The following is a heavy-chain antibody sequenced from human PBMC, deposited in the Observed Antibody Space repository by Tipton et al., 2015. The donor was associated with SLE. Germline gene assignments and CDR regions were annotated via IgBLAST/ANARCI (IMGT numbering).Heavy chain of an antibody. Sequence: TLSLTCTVSGGSISSYYWSWIRQPPGKGLEWIGYIYTSGSTNYNPSLKSRVTISVDTSKNQFSLKLSSVTAADTAVYYCARLWREDGYYPRLDYWDQGTLVTVSS. V-gene: IGHV4-4*09. D-gene: IGHD3-22*01. J-gene: IGHJ4*02. CDR2: IYTSGST. CDR3: ARLWREDGYYPRLDY. CDR1: GGSISSYY.